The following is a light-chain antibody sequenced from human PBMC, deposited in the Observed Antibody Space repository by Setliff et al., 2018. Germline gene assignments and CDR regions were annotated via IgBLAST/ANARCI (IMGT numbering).Light chain of an antibody. CDR3: AVWDDNLNGPV. V-gene: IGLV1-44*01. CDR2: TNN. CDR1: YSNIGSNT. J-gene: IGLJ2*01. Sequence: VLTQPPSASGTPGQRVTISCSGSYSNIGSNTVNWYQQFPGTAPKLLIYTNNRRPSGVPDRFSGPKSGTSASLAISGLQSDDEADYYCAVWDDNLNGPVFGGGTKGTV.